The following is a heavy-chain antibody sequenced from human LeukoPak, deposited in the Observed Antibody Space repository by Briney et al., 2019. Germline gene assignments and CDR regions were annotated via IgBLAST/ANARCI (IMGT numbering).Heavy chain of an antibody. Sequence: KTSETPSLTCTVSGASIRSSTYYWGWVRQPPGKGLEYVGSVYYSGTASYNPSLKSRLTISVDTSKNQFSLKLSSVTATDTAMYYCVRHFYYFDTSGYSNFDSWGQGSLVTVSS. CDR1: GASIRSSTYY. CDR3: VRHFYYFDTSGYSNFDS. D-gene: IGHD3-22*01. J-gene: IGHJ4*02. V-gene: IGHV4-39*01. CDR2: VYYSGTA.